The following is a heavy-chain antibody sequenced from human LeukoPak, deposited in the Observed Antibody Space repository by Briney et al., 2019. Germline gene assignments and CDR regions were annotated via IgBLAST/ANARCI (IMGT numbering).Heavy chain of an antibody. CDR3: ARHGTGTWYSSSWFSGWFDP. CDR1: GGSISSSSYY. D-gene: IGHD6-13*01. V-gene: IGHV4-39*01. J-gene: IGHJ5*02. CDR2: IYYSGST. Sequence: SETLSLTCTVSGGSISSSSYYWGWIRQPPGKGLEWIGSIYYSGSTYYNPSLKSRVTISVDTSKNQFSLKLSSVTAADTAVYYCARHGTGTWYSSSWFSGWFDPWGQGTLVTVSS.